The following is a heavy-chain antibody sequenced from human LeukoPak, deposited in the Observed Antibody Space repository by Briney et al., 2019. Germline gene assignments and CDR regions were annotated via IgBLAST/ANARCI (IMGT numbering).Heavy chain of an antibody. D-gene: IGHD3-16*01. CDR3: GRTAGRRGLDLDY. Sequence: ASVKVSCKASGYAFSSYNIHWLRQVPGQGLEWMGIINPSGGSTNYAQKFQDRVTLTRDTSTSTVYMELSSLRSEDTAVYHCGRTAGRRGLDLDYWGQGTLVTVSS. CDR2: INPSGGST. CDR1: GYAFSSYN. V-gene: IGHV1-46*01. J-gene: IGHJ4*02.